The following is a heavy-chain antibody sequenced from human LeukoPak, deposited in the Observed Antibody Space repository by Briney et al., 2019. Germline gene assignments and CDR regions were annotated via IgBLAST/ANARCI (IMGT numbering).Heavy chain of an antibody. CDR3: ARVLRCVNCYGLNWFDP. J-gene: IGHJ5*02. CDR1: GGSISSSSYY. V-gene: IGHV4-39*07. Sequence: SETLSLTCSVSGGSISSSSYYWGWIRQPPGKGLEWIGSIYYSGSTYYNPSLKSRVTISVDTSKNHFSLKLSSATAADTAVYYCARVLRCVNCYGLNWFDPWGQGTLVSVSS. D-gene: IGHD2-21*01. CDR2: IYYSGST.